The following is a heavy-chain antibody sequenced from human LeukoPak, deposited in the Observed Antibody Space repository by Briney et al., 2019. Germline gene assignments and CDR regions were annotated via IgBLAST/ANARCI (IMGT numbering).Heavy chain of an antibody. Sequence: GGSLRLSCAASGFTFSSYSMNWVRQAPGKGLEWVSAISGSGTTTYYADSLKGRLTISRDNSKNTLYLQMNSLRAEDTAVYYCAKGGPRGLYYFDYWGQGTLVTVSS. CDR2: ISGSGTTT. J-gene: IGHJ4*02. V-gene: IGHV3-23*01. CDR3: AKGGPRGLYYFDY. CDR1: GFTFSSYS. D-gene: IGHD3-10*01.